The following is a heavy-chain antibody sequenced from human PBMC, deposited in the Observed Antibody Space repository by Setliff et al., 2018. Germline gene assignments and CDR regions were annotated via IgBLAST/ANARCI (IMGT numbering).Heavy chain of an antibody. CDR1: GFTFSSHW. J-gene: IGHJ4*02. Sequence: TGGSLRLSCAASGFTFSSHWMAWVRQAPGKGLEWVANINHDGSEKYSVDSVKGRFTISRDTAKNSLSLQMNSLRAEDTAVYYCTRSTSGAFDYWGQGALVTVSS. CDR2: INHDGSEK. D-gene: IGHD2-2*01. CDR3: TRSTSGAFDY. V-gene: IGHV3-7*01.